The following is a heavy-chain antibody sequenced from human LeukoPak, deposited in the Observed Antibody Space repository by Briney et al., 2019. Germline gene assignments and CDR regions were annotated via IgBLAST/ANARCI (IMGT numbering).Heavy chain of an antibody. CDR3: AVIYGSGSYFLDY. CDR1: GFTSGDYG. J-gene: IGHJ4*02. Sequence: PGGSLRLSCAASGFTSGDYGMHWVRQAPGRGLEWVAVISHGGTNKYYADSVKGRFTISRDNSKNTLYLQMNSLRAEDTAVYYCAVIYGSGSYFLDYWGQGTLVTVSS. CDR2: ISHGGTNK. V-gene: IGHV3-30*03. D-gene: IGHD3-10*01.